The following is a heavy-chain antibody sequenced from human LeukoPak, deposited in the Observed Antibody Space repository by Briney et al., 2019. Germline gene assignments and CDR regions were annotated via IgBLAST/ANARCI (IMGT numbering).Heavy chain of an antibody. V-gene: IGHV3-23*01. Sequence: GGSLRLSCAASEFTFSNYAMNWVRQAPGKGLEWVSGISGGGGSTYYADSVKGRFTISREHSKNTLYLQMDSLRAEDTALYYCAKGSGINHYHWIDPWGQGTLVTVSS. CDR2: ISGGGGST. CDR1: EFTFSNYA. J-gene: IGHJ5*02. CDR3: AKGSGINHYHWIDP. D-gene: IGHD1-14*01.